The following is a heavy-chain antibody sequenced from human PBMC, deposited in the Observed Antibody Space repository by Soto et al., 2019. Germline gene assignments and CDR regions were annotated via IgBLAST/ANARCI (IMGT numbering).Heavy chain of an antibody. CDR1: GFTFRTYA. D-gene: IGHD3-9*01. CDR3: AKAGWIGFDVLYLFLDH. J-gene: IGHJ4*02. CDR2: ISYDGIHS. V-gene: IGHV3-30*18. Sequence: QVQLVESGGGVVQPGGSLRLPCAASGFTFRTYAMHWVRQAPGKGLEWLAVISYDGIHSYYADSVKGRLTISRDNSKNTLHLEMNRLRPEDTAVYYCAKAGWIGFDVLYLFLDHWGQGTLVTVSS.